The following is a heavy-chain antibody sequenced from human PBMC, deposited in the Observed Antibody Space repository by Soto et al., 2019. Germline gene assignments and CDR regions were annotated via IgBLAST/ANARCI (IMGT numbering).Heavy chain of an antibody. CDR1: GGSFSGYY. CDR2: INHSGST. D-gene: IGHD3-9*01. V-gene: IGHV4-34*01. CDR3: ARGKGYFDWLSTVYYYYYGMDV. Sequence: SETLSLTCAVYGGSFSGYYWSWIRQPPGKGLEWIGEINHSGSTNYNPSLKSRVTISVDTSKNQFSLKLSSVTAADTAVYYCARGKGYFDWLSTVYYYYYGMDVWGQGTTVIVSS. J-gene: IGHJ6*02.